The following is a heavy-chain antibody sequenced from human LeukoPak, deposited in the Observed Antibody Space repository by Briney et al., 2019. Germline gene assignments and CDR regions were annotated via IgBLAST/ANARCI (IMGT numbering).Heavy chain of an antibody. Sequence: GGSLRLSCAASGFTFSDYYISWVRQAPGKGLEWVGFIRSRAYGATTEYAASVKGRFTISRDDSKSIASLQMNSLKTEDTAVYYCSRADYYGSGSPISLDVWGKGTTVTVS. CDR1: GFTFSDYY. D-gene: IGHD3-10*01. V-gene: IGHV3-49*04. J-gene: IGHJ6*03. CDR3: SRADYYGSGSPISLDV. CDR2: IRSRAYGATT.